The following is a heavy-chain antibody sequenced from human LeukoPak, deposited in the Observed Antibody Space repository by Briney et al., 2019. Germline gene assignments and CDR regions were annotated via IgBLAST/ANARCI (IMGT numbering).Heavy chain of an antibody. J-gene: IGHJ3*02. Sequence: GGSLRLSCAASGFTFNIYTMTWVRQAPGKGLEWVSSIGSSSRYIYYADSVKGRFTISRDNGKNSVYLQMNSLRAEDTAVYYCARDCSSSAFDIWGQGSMVTVSS. CDR2: IGSSSRYI. V-gene: IGHV3-21*01. CDR1: GFTFNIYT. CDR3: ARDCSSSAFDI. D-gene: IGHD2-15*01.